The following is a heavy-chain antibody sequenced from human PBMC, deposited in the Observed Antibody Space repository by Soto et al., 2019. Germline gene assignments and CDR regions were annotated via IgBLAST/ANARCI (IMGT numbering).Heavy chain of an antibody. Sequence: PAGSLKISCKGSGYSFTTYWIAWVRQMPGKGLECMGIIYPGDSDTRYSPSFQGQVTISADKSINTAYLQWSSLKASDSAIYYCARPFDTSGWYDHWGQGTLVTVSS. CDR2: IYPGDSDT. V-gene: IGHV5-51*01. CDR1: GYSFTTYW. CDR3: ARPFDTSGWYDH. D-gene: IGHD6-19*01. J-gene: IGHJ5*02.